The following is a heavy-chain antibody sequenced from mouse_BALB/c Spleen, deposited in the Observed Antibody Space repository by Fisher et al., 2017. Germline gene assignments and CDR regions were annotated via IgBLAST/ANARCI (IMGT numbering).Heavy chain of an antibody. D-gene: IGHD2-4*01. J-gene: IGHJ4*01. CDR3: ARGRYDYGRGYAMDY. V-gene: IGHV5-6-3*01. Sequence: GRFTISRDNAKNTLYLQMSSLKSEDTAMYYCARGRYDYGRGYAMDYWGQGTSVTVSS.